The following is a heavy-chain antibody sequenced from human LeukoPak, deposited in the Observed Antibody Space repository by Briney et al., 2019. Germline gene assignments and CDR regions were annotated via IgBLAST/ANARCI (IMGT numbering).Heavy chain of an antibody. CDR2: ISGGGGST. CDR1: GFTVGNNY. D-gene: IGHD4-11*01. Sequence: QPGGSLRLSCAASGFTVGNNYMNWVRQAPGKGLEWVSAISGGGGSTYYADSVKGRFTISRDNSKNTLYLQMNSLRAEDTAVYYCAKAGGSLQSSNSDYWGQGTLVTVSS. CDR3: AKAGGSLQSSNSDY. V-gene: IGHV3-23*01. J-gene: IGHJ4*02.